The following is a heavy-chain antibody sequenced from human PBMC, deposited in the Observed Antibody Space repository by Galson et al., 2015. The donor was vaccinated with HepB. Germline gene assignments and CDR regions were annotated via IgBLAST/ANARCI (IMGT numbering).Heavy chain of an antibody. Sequence: SCKASGGTFSSYAISWVRQAPEQGLEWMGGIIPIIGTANYAQKFQGRVTITADESTSTAYMELSSLRSEDTAVYYCARGVEDDSSGYYRASMANEPVPRGAFDIWGQGTMVTVSS. CDR3: ARGVEDDSSGYYRASMANEPVPRGAFDI. CDR2: IIPIIGTA. J-gene: IGHJ3*02. CDR1: GGTFSSYA. V-gene: IGHV1-69*01. D-gene: IGHD3-22*01.